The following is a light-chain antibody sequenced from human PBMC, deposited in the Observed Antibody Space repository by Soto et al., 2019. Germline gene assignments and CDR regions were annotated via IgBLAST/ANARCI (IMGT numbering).Light chain of an antibody. Sequence: SYELTQPPSVSVAPGRTAKITCGGENIGVKSVNWYLQKPGQAPVLVVYDDSDRPSGIPERFSGSNSNDGATLTISRVEAGDEADYYCQVWDTYVDHGVFGGGTKLTVL. CDR3: QVWDTYVDHGV. V-gene: IGLV3-21*02. CDR2: DDS. CDR1: NIGVKS. J-gene: IGLJ3*02.